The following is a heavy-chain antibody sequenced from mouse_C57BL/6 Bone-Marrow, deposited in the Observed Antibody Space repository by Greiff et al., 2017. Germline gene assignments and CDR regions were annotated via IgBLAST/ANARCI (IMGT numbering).Heavy chain of an antibody. CDR1: GYTFTAYT. J-gene: IGHJ2*01. CDR3: ERHEERVWLRYYFDY. CDR2: FYPGSGST. V-gene: IGHV1-62-2*01. Sequence: QVQLQQSGAELVKPGASVKLSCKASGYTFTAYTIHWIKQRSGQGLEWIGWFYPGSGSTKYNEKFKGKATLTADKSSSTVYMELSRLTSVGSAVYVCERHEERVWLRYYFDYWGQGTTLTVSS. D-gene: IGHD2-2*01.